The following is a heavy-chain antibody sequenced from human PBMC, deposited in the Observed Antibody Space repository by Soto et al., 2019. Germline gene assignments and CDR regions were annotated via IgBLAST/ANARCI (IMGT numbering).Heavy chain of an antibody. CDR2: IIPTFGTA. CDR1: GGTFSSYA. Sequence: QVQLVQSGAEVKKPGSSVKVSCKASGGTFSSYAISWVRQAPGQGLEWMGGIIPTFGTAGYAQKFQGRVTITAVEATSTAYMELSSLRSEDTAVYYCASMLEHYCFDSWGQGTLVTVSS. D-gene: IGHD1-1*01. CDR3: ASMLEHYCFDS. J-gene: IGHJ4*02. V-gene: IGHV1-69*12.